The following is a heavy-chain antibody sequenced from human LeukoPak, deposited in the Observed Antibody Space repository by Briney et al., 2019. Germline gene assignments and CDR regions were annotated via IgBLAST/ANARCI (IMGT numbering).Heavy chain of an antibody. Sequence: GRSLRLSCAASGITFSSYGMHWVRQAPGKGLEWVAVISYDGSNKYYADSVKGRFTISRDNSKNTLYLQMNSLRAEDTAVYYCAKESSGRYKDFDYWGQGTLVTVSS. CDR1: GITFSSYG. D-gene: IGHD6-19*01. V-gene: IGHV3-30*18. J-gene: IGHJ4*02. CDR3: AKESSGRYKDFDY. CDR2: ISYDGSNK.